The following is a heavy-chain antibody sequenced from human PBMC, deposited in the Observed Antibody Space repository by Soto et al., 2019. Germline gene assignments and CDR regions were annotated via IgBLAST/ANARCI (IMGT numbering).Heavy chain of an antibody. CDR2: IIPMFGTA. CDR1: GGTFSTYA. Sequence: QVQLVQSGAEVKKPESSVKVSCKAPGGTFSTYAISWVRQAPGQGLEWMGGIIPMFGTANYAQRFQDRVTITADESTNTVYMELTTLTSEHTAVYFCATSIHLSLRPINNGYSAWGQGTLVTVSS. D-gene: IGHD3-22*01. V-gene: IGHV1-69*12. J-gene: IGHJ5*02. CDR3: ATSIHLSLRPINNGYSA.